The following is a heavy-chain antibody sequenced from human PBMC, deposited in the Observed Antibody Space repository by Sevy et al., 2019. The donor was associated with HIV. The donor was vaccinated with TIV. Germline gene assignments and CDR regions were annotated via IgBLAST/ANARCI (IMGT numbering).Heavy chain of an antibody. CDR1: GFTFNHYA. J-gene: IGHJ4*02. V-gene: IGHV3-23*01. CDR3: AKAHEYDSRGPVDH. Sequence: GGSLRLSCAVSGFTFNHYAMTWIRQAPGQGLEWVSGVTGRGDNSYYVDSLKGRLTICRDNSKDTLYLEMNSLRAEDTAIYYGAKAHEYDSRGPVDHWGQGILVTVSS. CDR2: VTGRGDNS. D-gene: IGHD3-22*01.